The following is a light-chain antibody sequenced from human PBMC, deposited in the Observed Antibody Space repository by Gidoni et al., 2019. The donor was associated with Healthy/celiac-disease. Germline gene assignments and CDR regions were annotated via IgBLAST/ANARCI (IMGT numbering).Light chain of an antibody. CDR3: MQALQTPWT. J-gene: IGKJ1*01. CDR1: QILLHSNGYNY. V-gene: IGKV2-28*01. Sequence: DIVMTQSPLSLPVTPGEPASISCSSSQILLHSNGYNYLDWYLQKPGQSPQLLIYLGSNRASGVPDRFSGSGSGTDFTLKISRVEAEDVGVYYCMQALQTPWTFGQGTKVEIK. CDR2: LGS.